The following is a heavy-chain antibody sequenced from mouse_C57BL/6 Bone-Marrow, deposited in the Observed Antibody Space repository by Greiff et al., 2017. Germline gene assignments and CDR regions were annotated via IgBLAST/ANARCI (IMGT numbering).Heavy chain of an antibody. D-gene: IGHD4-1*01. Sequence: EVQLQQSGTVLARPGASVKMSCKTSGYTFTSYWMHWVKQRPGQGLEWIGAIYPGNSDTSYNQKFKGKAKLTAVTSASTAYMELSSLTDEDSAVCYSARSGTGTDFDDWGKGTTLTVSS. V-gene: IGHV1-5*01. CDR1: GYTFTSYW. J-gene: IGHJ2*01. CDR3: ARSGTGTDFDD. CDR2: IYPGNSDT.